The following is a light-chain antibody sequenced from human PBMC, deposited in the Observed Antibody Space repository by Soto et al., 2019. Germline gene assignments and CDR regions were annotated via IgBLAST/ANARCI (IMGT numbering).Light chain of an antibody. CDR3: QQSYSSPPT. J-gene: IGKJ1*01. CDR2: DAS. V-gene: IGKV1-5*01. CDR1: QSISSW. Sequence: DIQMTQSPSTLSASVGDRVTITCRASQSISSWLAWYQQKPGKAPKVIIYDASSLERGVPSRFSGSGSGTEFTLTISSLQRDDFATYYCQQSYSSPPTFGQGTNVDIK.